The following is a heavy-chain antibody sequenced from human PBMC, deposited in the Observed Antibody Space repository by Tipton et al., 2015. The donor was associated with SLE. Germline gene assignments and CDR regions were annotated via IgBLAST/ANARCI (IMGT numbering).Heavy chain of an antibody. V-gene: IGHV3-23*01. J-gene: IGHJ3*02. CDR3: ARGSTWYDSSGTNAFDI. D-gene: IGHD3-22*01. CDR2: ISGSGGST. Sequence: GSLRLSCAASGFTFSSYAMSWVRQAPGKGLEWVSAISGSGGSTYYADSVKGRFTISRDNSKNTLYLQMNSLRAEDTAVYYCARGSTWYDSSGTNAFDIWGQGTMVTVSS. CDR1: GFTFSSYA.